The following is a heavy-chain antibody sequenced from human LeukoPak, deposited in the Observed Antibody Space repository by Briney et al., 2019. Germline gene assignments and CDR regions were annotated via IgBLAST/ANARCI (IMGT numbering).Heavy chain of an antibody. V-gene: IGHV1-69*06. Sequence: SVTVSCTASGGIFCSYAINWVRQAPGQGLEWLGRIIPIFDTPNYAQTFQGRVTISADKSTRTVYMELSSLRSEDTALYYCAKGSRLREAGSYRFWGQGTLVTVSS. D-gene: IGHD3-16*02. CDR2: IIPIFDTP. CDR1: GGIFCSYA. CDR3: AKGSRLREAGSYRF. J-gene: IGHJ4*02.